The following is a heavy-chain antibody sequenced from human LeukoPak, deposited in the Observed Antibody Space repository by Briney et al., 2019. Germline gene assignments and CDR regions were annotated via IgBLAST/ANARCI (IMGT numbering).Heavy chain of an antibody. V-gene: IGHV3-23*01. J-gene: IGHJ6*04. CDR1: GFTFSSYA. Sequence: GGSLRLSCAASGFTFSSYAMSWVRQAPGKGLEWVSAISGCGGSTYYADSVKGRFTISRDNSKNTLYLQMNSLRAEDTAVYYCAKGGRGFGELVYYYYGMDVWGKGTTVTVSS. CDR3: AKGGRGFGELVYYYYGMDV. CDR2: ISGCGGST. D-gene: IGHD3-10*01.